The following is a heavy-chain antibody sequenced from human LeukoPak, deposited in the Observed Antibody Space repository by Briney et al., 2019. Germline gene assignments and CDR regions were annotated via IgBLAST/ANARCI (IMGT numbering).Heavy chain of an antibody. Sequence: SETLSLTCTVSGGSITSYYWSWIRQPPGKGLEWIGYMSYSGSTNYNPSLKSRVTISVDTSKNQFSLKLSSVTAADTAVYYCARAPYYDFWSGFNYYYYGMDVWGQGTTVTVSS. CDR3: ARAPYYDFWSGFNYYYYGMDV. V-gene: IGHV4-59*12. D-gene: IGHD3-3*01. J-gene: IGHJ6*02. CDR2: MSYSGST. CDR1: GGSITSYY.